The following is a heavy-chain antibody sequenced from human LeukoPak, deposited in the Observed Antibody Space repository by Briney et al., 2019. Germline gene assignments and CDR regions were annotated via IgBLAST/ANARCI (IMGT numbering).Heavy chain of an antibody. CDR1: GGSISSYY. V-gene: IGHV4-59*01. D-gene: IGHD3-10*01. J-gene: IGHJ3*02. CDR2: MYYSGST. CDR3: ASGLIWFDRDAFDI. Sequence: SETLSLTCTVSGGSISSYYWSWIRQPPGKGLEWIGYMYYSGSTNYNPSLKSRVTISVDTSKNQFSLKLSSVTAADTAVYYCASGLIWFDRDAFDIWGQGTMVTVSS.